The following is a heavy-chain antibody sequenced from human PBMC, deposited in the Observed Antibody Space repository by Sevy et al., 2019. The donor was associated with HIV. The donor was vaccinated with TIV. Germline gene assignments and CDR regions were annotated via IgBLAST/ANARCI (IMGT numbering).Heavy chain of an antibody. D-gene: IGHD5-12*01. J-gene: IGHJ4*02. CDR3: STARYGGYHY. Sequence: GGSLRLSCAASGFTFTNAWMSWVRQAPGKGLEWVGRIKSKTDGGTTDYAAPVQGRFTISIDDSNNTLYLQMNSLKTEDTAVYYCSTARYGGYHYWGQGTLVTVSS. CDR1: GFTFTNAW. CDR2: IKSKTDGGTT. V-gene: IGHV3-15*01.